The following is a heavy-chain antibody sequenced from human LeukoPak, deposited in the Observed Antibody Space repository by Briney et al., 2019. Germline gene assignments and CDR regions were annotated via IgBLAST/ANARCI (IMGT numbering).Heavy chain of an antibody. CDR3: ARVDGYIQLWSLDY. CDR1: GYTFIGYY. V-gene: IGHV1-2*02. Sequence: ASVKVSCKASGYTFIGYYIHWVRQAPGQGLEWMGWINCNTGGTNYAQKFQGRVTMTRDTSTATIYMELSSLRSDDTAVYYCARVDGYIQLWSLDYWGQGTLVTVSS. CDR2: INCNTGGT. J-gene: IGHJ4*02. D-gene: IGHD5-18*01.